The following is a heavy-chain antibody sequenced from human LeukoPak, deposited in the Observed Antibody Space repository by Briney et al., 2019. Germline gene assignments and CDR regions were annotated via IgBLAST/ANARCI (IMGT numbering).Heavy chain of an antibody. CDR1: GGSMRSDSSF. D-gene: IGHD4-23*01. CDR3: ARELGSDYGGYSP. Sequence: ASETLSLTCSVSGGSMRSDSSFWSWIRQPAGKGLEWIGRIYATGNTNYNPSLGRRVTISVDTSKNQFSLELTSVTAADTAVYYCARELGSDYGGYSPWGQGTLVAVSS. V-gene: IGHV4-61*02. CDR2: IYATGNT. J-gene: IGHJ5*02.